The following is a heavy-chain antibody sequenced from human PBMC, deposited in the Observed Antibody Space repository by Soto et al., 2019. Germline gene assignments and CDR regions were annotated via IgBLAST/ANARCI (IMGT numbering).Heavy chain of an antibody. CDR1: GFTFSSCD. CDR2: ISSNGGTT. D-gene: IGHD1-7*01. Sequence: EVQLAESGGGMVQPGGSLRLSCVASGFTFSSCDMHWVRQAPGKGLEYVSSISSNGGTTYYGNSVKGIFTISRDNSKNTLYLQTGSLRAEDMAVYYCVRRVSGNYDYWGQGTLVTVSS. CDR3: VRRVSGNYDY. V-gene: IGHV3-64*01. J-gene: IGHJ4*02.